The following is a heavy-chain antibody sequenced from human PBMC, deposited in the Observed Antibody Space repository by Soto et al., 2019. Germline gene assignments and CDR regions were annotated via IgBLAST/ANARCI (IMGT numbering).Heavy chain of an antibody. CDR1: GGTFSSYA. CDR3: ARDAHIVVVTAIRALGY. J-gene: IGHJ4*02. D-gene: IGHD2-21*02. V-gene: IGHV1-46*01. Sequence: ASVKVSCKASGGTFSSYAISWVRQAPGQGLEWMGIINPSGGSTSYAQKFQGRVTMTRDTSTSTVYMELSSLRSEDTAVYYCARDAHIVVVTAIRALGYWGQGTLVTVSS. CDR2: INPSGGST.